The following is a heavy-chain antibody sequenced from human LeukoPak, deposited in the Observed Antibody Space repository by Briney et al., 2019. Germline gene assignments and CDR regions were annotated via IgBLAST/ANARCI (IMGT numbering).Heavy chain of an antibody. CDR1: GFTFSSNW. D-gene: IGHD3-10*01. Sequence: GGSLRFSCAASGFTFSSNWMSWLRQAQGKGLKWVANIKQDGSEKYYVVSGRGRFTISRDNDKNSLYLQMNSLRAEDTAVYYCARDAGLLWFGETQFGFDYWGQGTLVTVSS. CDR3: ARDAGLLWFGETQFGFDY. CDR2: IKQDGSEK. J-gene: IGHJ4*02. V-gene: IGHV3-7*01.